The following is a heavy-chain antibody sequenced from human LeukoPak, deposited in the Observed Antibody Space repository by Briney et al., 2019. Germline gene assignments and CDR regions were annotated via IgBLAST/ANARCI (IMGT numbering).Heavy chain of an antibody. D-gene: IGHD3-22*01. J-gene: IGHJ4*02. CDR3: ARASGGYYYDSSGYYPWYYFDY. CDR2: FYYSGST. Sequence: PSETLSLTCTVSGGSISNYYWSWIRQPPGKGLEWIGYFYYSGSTNYNPSLKSRVTISVDTSKNQFSLKLSSVTAADTAVYYCARASGGYYYDSSGYYPWYYFDYWGQGTLVTVSS. CDR1: GGSISNYY. V-gene: IGHV4-59*01.